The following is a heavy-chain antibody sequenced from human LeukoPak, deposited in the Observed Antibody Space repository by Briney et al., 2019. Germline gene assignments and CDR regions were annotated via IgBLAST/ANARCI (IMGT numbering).Heavy chain of an antibody. D-gene: IGHD6-6*01. V-gene: IGHV4-39*01. CDR3: ASHMEDSRSIPY. J-gene: IGHJ4*02. Sequence: PSETLSLTCTVSGGSISSSSYYWGWIRQPPGKGLEWMGSMYYSGRTYYNPSLKSRVTMSEDTSKNQFSLKLSSVTAADTAVYYCASHMEDSRSIPYWGQGTLVTVSS. CDR1: GGSISSSSYY. CDR2: MYYSGRT.